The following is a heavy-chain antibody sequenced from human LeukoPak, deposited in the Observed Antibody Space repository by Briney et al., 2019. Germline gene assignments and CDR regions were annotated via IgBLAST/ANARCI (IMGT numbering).Heavy chain of an antibody. Sequence: GGSLRLSCEASGFSFPYGMSWVRQAPGKGLEWVSAISGSGGSTYYADSVKGRFTISRDNSKNTLYLQMNSLRAEDTAVYYCATGYSYYAYYYMDVWGKGTTVTISS. CDR1: GFSFPYG. V-gene: IGHV3-23*01. D-gene: IGHD3-9*01. CDR3: ATGYSYYAYYYMDV. J-gene: IGHJ6*03. CDR2: ISGSGGST.